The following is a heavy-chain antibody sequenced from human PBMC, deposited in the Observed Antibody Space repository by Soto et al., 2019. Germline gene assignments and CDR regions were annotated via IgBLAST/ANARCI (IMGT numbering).Heavy chain of an antibody. CDR1: GYTFTSYG. CDR2: ISAYNGNT. Sequence: QVQLVQSGAEVKKPGASVKVSCKASGYTFTSYGISWVRQAPGQGLEWMGWISAYNGNTNYAQKPHGRVTMTTDTSTSTAYMELRSLRSDDTAVYYCAGASSGWYPGYFQHWGQGTLVTVSS. J-gene: IGHJ1*01. D-gene: IGHD6-19*01. V-gene: IGHV1-18*04. CDR3: AGASSGWYPGYFQH.